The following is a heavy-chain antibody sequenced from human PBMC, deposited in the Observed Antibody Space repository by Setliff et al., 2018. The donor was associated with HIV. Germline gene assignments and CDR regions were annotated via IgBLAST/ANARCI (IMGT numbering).Heavy chain of an antibody. CDR1: GFSFSSYG. CDR2: ISSTSSNI. Sequence: LRLSCAASGFSFSSYGMNWVRQAPGKGLEWVSYISSTSSNIWYADSVRGRFTISRDNTKNSLYLQMNNLRAEDTAVYYCVRDYMWAFDYWGQGTLVTVSS. V-gene: IGHV3-48*04. J-gene: IGHJ4*02. D-gene: IGHD1-26*01. CDR3: VRDYMWAFDY.